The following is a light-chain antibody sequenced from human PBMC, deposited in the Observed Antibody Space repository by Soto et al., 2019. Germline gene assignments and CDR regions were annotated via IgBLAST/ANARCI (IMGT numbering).Light chain of an antibody. CDR3: QQYCSTPRA. V-gene: IGKV4-1*01. Sequence: DIVMTQSPDSLAVSLGERATVNCKSSQSLICSSNDKSYLAWYQHKPGQPPKLLIYWASTRESGVPDRFSGSGSGTDFTPTIASLQAEDVAVYYCQQYCSTPRAFGQGTKVEIK. J-gene: IGKJ1*01. CDR1: QSLICSSNDKSY. CDR2: WAS.